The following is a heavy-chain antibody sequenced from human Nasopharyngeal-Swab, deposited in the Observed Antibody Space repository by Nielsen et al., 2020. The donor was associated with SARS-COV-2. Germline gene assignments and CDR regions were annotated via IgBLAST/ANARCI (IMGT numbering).Heavy chain of an antibody. CDR2: IYPGDSDT. J-gene: IGHJ4*02. Sequence: GESLKISCKASGYSFTSYWIGWVRQMPGKGLEWMGIIYPGDSDTRYSPSFQGLVTISADKSINTAYLQWSSLKASDTAMYYCARTVASSFDSWGQGTLVTVSS. CDR1: GYSFTSYW. D-gene: IGHD2-15*01. V-gene: IGHV5-51*01. CDR3: ARTVASSFDS.